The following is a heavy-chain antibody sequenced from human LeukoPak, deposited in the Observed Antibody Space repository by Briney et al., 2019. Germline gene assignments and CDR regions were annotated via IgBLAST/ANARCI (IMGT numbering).Heavy chain of an antibody. V-gene: IGHV1-2*02. Sequence: ASVKVSCKASGYTFTGYYMHWVRQAPGQGLEWMGWINPNSGGTNSAQRFQGRVTMTRDTSISTAYMELSRLRSDDTAVYYCARDLAASTYHYDSSGLLDSRGQGTLVTVSS. D-gene: IGHD3-22*01. CDR2: INPNSGGT. J-gene: IGHJ4*02. CDR3: ARDLAASTYHYDSSGLLDS. CDR1: GYTFTGYY.